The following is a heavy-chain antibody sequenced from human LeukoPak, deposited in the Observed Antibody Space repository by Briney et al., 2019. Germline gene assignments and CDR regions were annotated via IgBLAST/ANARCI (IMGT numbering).Heavy chain of an antibody. J-gene: IGHJ4*02. CDR1: GGSISSYY. D-gene: IGHD4-17*01. CDR3: ARVFGYGDYVHFDY. CDR2: IYHSGST. Sequence: SETLSLTCTVSGGSISSYYWSWIRQPPGKGLEWIGYIYHSGSTNYNPSLKSRVTISVDTSKNQFSLKLSSVTAADTAVYYCARVFGYGDYVHFDYWGQGTLVTVSS. V-gene: IGHV4-59*01.